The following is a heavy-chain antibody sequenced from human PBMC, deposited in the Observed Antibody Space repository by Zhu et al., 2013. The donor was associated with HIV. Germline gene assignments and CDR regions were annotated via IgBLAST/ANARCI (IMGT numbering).Heavy chain of an antibody. CDR1: GFTFSSYA. CDR2: ISYDGSNK. CDR3: ARDYREVAPDAVGGVDY. D-gene: IGHD2-2*01. V-gene: IGHV3-30-3*01. Sequence: VQLVESGGGVVQPGRSLRLSCAASGFTFSSYAMHWVRQAPGKGLEWVAIISYDGSNKYYADSVKGRFTISRDNAKNSLYLQMNSLRAEDTAVYYCARDYREVAPDAVGGVDYWGQGTLVTVSS. J-gene: IGHJ4*02.